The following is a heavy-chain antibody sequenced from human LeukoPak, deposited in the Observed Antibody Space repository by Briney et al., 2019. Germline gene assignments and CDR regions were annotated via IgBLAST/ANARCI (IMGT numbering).Heavy chain of an antibody. CDR2: ISGSGGST. CDR3: AKFRDRAVAVDY. J-gene: IGHJ4*02. V-gene: IGHV3-23*01. CDR1: GFTFSSYA. D-gene: IGHD6-19*01. Sequence: PGGSLRLSCAASGFTFSSYAMSWVRQAPGEGLEWVSAISGSGGSTYYADSVKGRFTISRDNSKNTLYLQMNSLRAEDTAVYYCAKFRDRAVAVDYWGQGTLVTVSS.